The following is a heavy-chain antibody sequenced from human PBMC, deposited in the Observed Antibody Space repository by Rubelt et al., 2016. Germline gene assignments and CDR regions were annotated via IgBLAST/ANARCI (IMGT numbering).Heavy chain of an antibody. Sequence: QVQLQQWGAGLLKPSETLSLTCAVYGGSFSGYYWSWIRQPPGKGLEWIGEINHSGSTNYNPSLKSRVTISVETSKNQFSLKLNSVTAADTAVYFCARGWGSRWYYFDYWGQGILVTVSS. CDR3: ARGWGSRWYYFDY. CDR2: INHSGST. J-gene: IGHJ4*02. V-gene: IGHV4-34*01. D-gene: IGHD6-13*01. CDR1: GGSFSGYY.